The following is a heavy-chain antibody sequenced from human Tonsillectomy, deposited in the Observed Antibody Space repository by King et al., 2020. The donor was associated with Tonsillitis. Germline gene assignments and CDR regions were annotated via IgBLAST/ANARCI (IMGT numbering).Heavy chain of an antibody. J-gene: IGHJ3*02. D-gene: IGHD3-10*01. V-gene: IGHV4-34*01. Sequence: VQLQQWGAGLLKPSETLSLTCAVSGGSFSGYYWSWIRQPPGKGLEWIGEINHSGSTNYNPSLKSRVTISVDTSKNQFSLKLSSVTVADTAVYYCARGRVRGVILIWGQGTMVTVSS. CDR3: ARGRVRGVILI. CDR2: INHSGST. CDR1: GGSFSGYY.